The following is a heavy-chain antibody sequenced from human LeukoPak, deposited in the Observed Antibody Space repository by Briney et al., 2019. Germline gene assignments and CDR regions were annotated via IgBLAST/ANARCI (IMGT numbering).Heavy chain of an antibody. CDR1: GLTFRNYW. Sequence: GGSLRLSCAASGLTFRNYWMSWVRQAPGKGLEWVANIKQDGSDKFYVDSVNGRFTISRDNAKDSLYLQMNTLRAEDTAIYYCATFSGAHHKTFDSWGQGTLVTVSS. CDR3: ATFSGAHHKTFDS. J-gene: IGHJ4*02. CDR2: IKQDGSDK. D-gene: IGHD1-14*01. V-gene: IGHV3-7*01.